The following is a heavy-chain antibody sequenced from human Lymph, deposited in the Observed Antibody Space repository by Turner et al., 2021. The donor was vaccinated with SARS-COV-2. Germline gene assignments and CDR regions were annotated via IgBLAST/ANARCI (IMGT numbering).Heavy chain of an antibody. Sequence: EVQLLESGGGLVQPGGSLRLSCAASGFTFNHYAMSWVRQAPGNGMEWVSTISGSGGSTYYADSVKGRFIISRDNSKNTLYLQMNSLRAEDTAVYYCANLYPTVSWEFPYGMDVWGQGTTVTVSS. D-gene: IGHD3-16*01. J-gene: IGHJ6*02. CDR3: ANLYPTVSWEFPYGMDV. CDR1: GFTFNHYA. V-gene: IGHV3-23*01. CDR2: ISGSGGST.